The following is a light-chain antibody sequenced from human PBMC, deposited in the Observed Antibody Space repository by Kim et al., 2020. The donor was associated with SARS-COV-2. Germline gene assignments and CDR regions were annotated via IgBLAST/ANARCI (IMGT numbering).Light chain of an antibody. CDR2: ATS. V-gene: IGKV1-5*03. CDR1: QNIDKW. J-gene: IGKJ1*01. Sequence: GDRVTIVCRASQNIDKWLAWYQQKPGKAPKLLIDATSTLQSGAPSRFSGSGSGTEFTLTISGLQADDVGTYYCHQYNIYSTFGQGTKVDIK. CDR3: HQYNIYST.